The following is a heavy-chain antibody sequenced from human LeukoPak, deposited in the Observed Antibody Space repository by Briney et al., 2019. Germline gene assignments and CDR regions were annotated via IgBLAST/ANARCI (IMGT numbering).Heavy chain of an antibody. CDR3: AGRLTGYSSGYIH. J-gene: IGHJ4*02. CDR2: ISGSSHKI. CDR1: GITFNNYA. Sequence: GGSLRLSCVASGITFNNYAVSWVRQAPEEGLDWVSVISGSSHKIRYADSVKGRFTISRDNSENIVYLQMNNLRVEDTAVYYCAGRLTGYSSGYIHWGQGTLVTVSS. V-gene: IGHV3-23*01. D-gene: IGHD5-18*01.